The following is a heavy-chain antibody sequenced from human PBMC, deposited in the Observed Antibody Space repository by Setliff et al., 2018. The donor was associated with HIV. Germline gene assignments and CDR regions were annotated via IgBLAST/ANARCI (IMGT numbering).Heavy chain of an antibody. CDR1: GFTFSSYT. CDR2: ISSSSTYI. D-gene: IGHD1-1*01. V-gene: IGHV3-21*04. J-gene: IGHJ4*02. Sequence: PGGSLRLSCAASGFTFSSYTMNWVRQAPGKGLEWVSSISSSSTYIDYADSVKGRFTISRDNAKNSLYLQMNSLSAEDTAVYYCAREAYRLPWIDNWGQGTLVTVSS. CDR3: AREAYRLPWIDN.